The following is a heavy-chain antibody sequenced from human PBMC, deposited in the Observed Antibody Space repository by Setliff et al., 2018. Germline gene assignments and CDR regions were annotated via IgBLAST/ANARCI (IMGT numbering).Heavy chain of an antibody. D-gene: IGHD3-9*01. J-gene: IGHJ4*01. V-gene: IGHV4-61*02. CDR1: GGSITSGSFY. CDR2: IHASGSP. Sequence: ASETLSLTCTVSGGSITSGSFYWSWIRQPAGKKLEWIGRIHASGSPDYNPSFKSRVTISRDTSTNQFSLKLGSVTAAGTAVYYCARERYFDWFFEDWGHRTLVTVAS. CDR3: ARERYFDWFFED.